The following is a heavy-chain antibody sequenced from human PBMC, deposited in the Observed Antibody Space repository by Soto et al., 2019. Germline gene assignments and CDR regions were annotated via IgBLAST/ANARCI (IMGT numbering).Heavy chain of an antibody. CDR1: GGSFSGYY. J-gene: IGHJ5*02. CDR3: ARGLGGYLVRGSRWFDP. Sequence: QVQLQQWGAGLLKPSETLSLTCAVYGGSFSGYYWSWIRQPPGKGLEWIGEINHSGSTNYNPSLKSRVTISVDTSKNQFSLKLSSVTAADTAVYYCARGLGGYLVRGSRWFDPWGQGTLVTVSS. V-gene: IGHV4-34*01. D-gene: IGHD3-10*01. CDR2: INHSGST.